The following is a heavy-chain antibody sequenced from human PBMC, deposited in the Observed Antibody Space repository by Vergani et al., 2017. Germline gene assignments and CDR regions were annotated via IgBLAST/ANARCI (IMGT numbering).Heavy chain of an antibody. CDR3: ARGVDIVATSFDY. CDR2: IYYSGRT. CDR1: GGSISSYY. J-gene: IGHJ4*02. D-gene: IGHD5-12*01. Sequence: QVQLQESGPGLVKPSETLSLTCTVSGGSISSYYWSWIRQPPGKGMEWIGYIYYSGRTNYNTTLKSRVTISVDTSKHQFSLKLISLTAADTAVYYCARGVDIVATSFDYWGQGTLVTVSS. V-gene: IGHV4-59*08.